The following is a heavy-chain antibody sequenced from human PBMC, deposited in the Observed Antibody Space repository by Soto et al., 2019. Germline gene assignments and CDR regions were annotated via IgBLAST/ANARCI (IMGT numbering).Heavy chain of an antibody. J-gene: IGHJ4*02. V-gene: IGHV1-8*01. CDR1: GYTLTSYD. CDR3: ARSSIAVAGVAIDY. CDR2: MNPNSGNT. D-gene: IGHD6-19*01. Sequence: ASVKVSCKASGYTLTSYDINWVRQATGQGLEWMGWMNPNSGNTGYAQKFQGRVTMTRNTSISTAYMELSSLRSEDTAVYYCARSSIAVAGVAIDYWGQGTLVTVSS.